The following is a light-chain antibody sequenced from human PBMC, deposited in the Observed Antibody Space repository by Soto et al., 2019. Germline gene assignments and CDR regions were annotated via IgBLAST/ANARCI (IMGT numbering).Light chain of an antibody. Sequence: DIQVTQTPCSLSASVGDRVTITCQASQDISDYLNWFQQKPGEAPKLLIYDASNLETGVPSRFSATGSGTDFTFTISSLQPEDFATYYCQQYDNLPITFGQGTRLET. J-gene: IGKJ5*01. CDR1: QDISDY. CDR2: DAS. CDR3: QQYDNLPIT. V-gene: IGKV1-33*01.